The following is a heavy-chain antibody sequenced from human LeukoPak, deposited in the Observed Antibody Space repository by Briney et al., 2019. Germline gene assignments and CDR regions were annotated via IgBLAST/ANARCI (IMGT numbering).Heavy chain of an antibody. CDR3: ARVGYNGFGVLDY. CDR2: IYRGGSA. CDR1: GDSISNSRW. J-gene: IGHJ4*02. V-gene: IGHV4-4*02. D-gene: IGHD1-26*01. Sequence: PSETLSLTCTVSGDSISNSRWWTWVRHSPGKGLEWIGEIYRGGSAKYNPSLKSRVTMSMDKSKNQFSLELNSVTAADTAVYHCARVGYNGFGVLDYWGQGDLVTVSS.